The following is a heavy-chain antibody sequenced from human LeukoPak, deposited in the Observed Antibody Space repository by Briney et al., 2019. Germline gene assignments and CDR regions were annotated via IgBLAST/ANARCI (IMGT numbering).Heavy chain of an antibody. V-gene: IGHV1-18*01. CDR3: ARVVHRYSSPSGWFDP. CDR1: GYTLTSYG. D-gene: IGHD6-6*01. CDR2: ISSYYGNR. J-gene: IGHJ5*02. Sequence: GGSVKVSCKASGYTLTSYGISWVRQAPGQGLEWVGWISSYYGNRNYAQKLQGRVTMTTDTSTSTAYVELRSLRSDDTAVDYCARVVHRYSSPSGWFDPWGQGTLVTVSS.